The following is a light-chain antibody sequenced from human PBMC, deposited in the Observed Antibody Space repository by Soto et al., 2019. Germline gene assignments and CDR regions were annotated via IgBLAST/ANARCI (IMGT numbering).Light chain of an antibody. CDR1: QSISSW. Sequence: DIQMTQSPSTLSASVGDRVTITCRASQSISSWLAWFQQKPGKAPKLLMYDASSLESGVPSRFSGSGSGTEFTLTISSLQPDDFATYYCQQYVNYWTFGQGTKVDIK. CDR3: QQYVNYWT. V-gene: IGKV1-5*01. CDR2: DAS. J-gene: IGKJ1*01.